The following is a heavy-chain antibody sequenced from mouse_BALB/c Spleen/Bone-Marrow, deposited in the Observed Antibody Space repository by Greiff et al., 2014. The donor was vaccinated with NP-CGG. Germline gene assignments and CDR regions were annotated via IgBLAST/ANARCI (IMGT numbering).Heavy chain of an antibody. CDR2: IYPGDGDT. J-gene: IGHJ3*01. CDR1: GYTFTSYW. CDR3: ARSIYYYGSSPFAY. V-gene: IGHV1-87*01. Sequence: VKLVESGAELARPGASVKLSCKASGYTFTSYWMQWVKQRPGQGLEWIGAIYPGDGDTRYTQKFKGKATLTADKSSSTTYMQLISLASEDSAVYYCARSIYYYGSSPFAYWGQGTLVTFSA. D-gene: IGHD1-1*01.